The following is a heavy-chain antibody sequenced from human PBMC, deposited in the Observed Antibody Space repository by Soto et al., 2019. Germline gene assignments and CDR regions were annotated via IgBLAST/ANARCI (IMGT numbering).Heavy chain of an antibody. CDR3: ATQTTPKWELLPGAHFDP. D-gene: IGHD1-26*01. CDR2: IYYSGST. J-gene: IGHJ5*02. V-gene: IGHV4-39*01. Sequence: SETLSLTCTVSGGSISSSSYYWGWIRQPPGKGLEWIGSIYYSGSTYYNPSLKSRVTISVDTSKNQFSLKLSPVTAADTAVYYCATQTTPKWELLPGAHFDPWGQGTLVTVSS. CDR1: GGSISSSSYY.